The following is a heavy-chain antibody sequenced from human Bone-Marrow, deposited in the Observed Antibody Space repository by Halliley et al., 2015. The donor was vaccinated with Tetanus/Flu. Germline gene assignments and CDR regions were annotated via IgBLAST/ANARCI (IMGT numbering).Heavy chain of an antibody. Sequence: APGKGLGWLSYIDISNSVTYYADSVKGRFPISRDSAKNSLYLQMNSLRDDDPALYYCASRFSDWGRGTLVTVSS. J-gene: IGHJ4*02. D-gene: IGHD3-3*01. CDR3: ASRFSD. V-gene: IGHV3-48*02. CDR2: IDISNSVT.